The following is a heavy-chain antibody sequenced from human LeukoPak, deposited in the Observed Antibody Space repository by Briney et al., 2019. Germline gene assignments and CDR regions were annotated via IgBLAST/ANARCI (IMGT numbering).Heavy chain of an antibody. CDR3: ARDEGSGLPTGFDY. CDR1: GFTVSSNY. CDR2: IYSGGTT. J-gene: IGHJ4*02. V-gene: IGHV3-66*01. D-gene: IGHD6-19*01. Sequence: GGSLRLSCAASGFTVSSNYMSWVRQAPGKGLEWVSVIYSGGTTYYADSVKGRFTISRDNSRNTLYLQMNSLRAEDTAVYYCARDEGSGLPTGFDYWGQGTLVTVSS.